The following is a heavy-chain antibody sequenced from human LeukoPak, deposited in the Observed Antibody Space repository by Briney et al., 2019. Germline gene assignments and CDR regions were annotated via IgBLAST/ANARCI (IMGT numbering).Heavy chain of an antibody. Sequence: PGGSLRLSCAASGFTFISYAMSWVRQAPGKGLEGVSAISGSGGSTYYADSVKGRFTISRDNSKNTLYLQMNSLRAEDTAVYYCAKFRPAATSPQSDYWGQGTLVTVSS. CDR2: ISGSGGST. V-gene: IGHV3-23*01. D-gene: IGHD2-2*01. CDR1: GFTFISYA. CDR3: AKFRPAATSPQSDY. J-gene: IGHJ4*02.